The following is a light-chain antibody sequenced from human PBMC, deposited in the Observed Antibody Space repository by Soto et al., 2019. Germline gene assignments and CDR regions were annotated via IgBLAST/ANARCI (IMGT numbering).Light chain of an antibody. Sequence: QSALTQPASVSGSPGQSITISCTGTSSDVGTYNLVSWYQQHPDKAPKLMIYGGSKRPSGVSTRFSGSKSGNTASLTISGLQPEDEADDYCCSYAGSSTLVFGGGTKLTVL. CDR2: GGS. CDR1: SSDVGTYNL. CDR3: CSYAGSSTLV. J-gene: IGLJ3*02. V-gene: IGLV2-23*01.